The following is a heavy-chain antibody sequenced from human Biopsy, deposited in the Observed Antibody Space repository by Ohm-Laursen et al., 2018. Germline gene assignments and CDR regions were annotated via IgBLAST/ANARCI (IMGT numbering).Heavy chain of an antibody. Sequence: SLRLSCAAAGFTFSGYGMHWVRQAPGKGLGWVAVIWYDGTDKFYADSVKGRFTISRDNSKNTLYLHMNSLRAADTAVYYCARDRYYGSENYFSHYNMDVWGQGTTVTVSS. CDR2: IWYDGTDK. D-gene: IGHD3-10*01. CDR3: ARDRYYGSENYFSHYNMDV. J-gene: IGHJ6*03. CDR1: GFTFSGYG. V-gene: IGHV3-33*01.